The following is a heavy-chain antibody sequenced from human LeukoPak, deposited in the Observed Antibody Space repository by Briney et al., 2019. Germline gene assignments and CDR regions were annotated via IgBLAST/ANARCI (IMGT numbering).Heavy chain of an antibody. J-gene: IGHJ2*01. CDR1: GFSFSSYV. V-gene: IGHV3-74*01. Sequence: GGSLRLSCAASGFSFSSYVMHWVRQAPGKGLTGVSRISHDGTDTNYGDSVRGRFTISRDNARNTLYLQMNSLRDDDTAVYYCSRDVNFLFFDVWGRGTPVTISS. CDR3: SRDVNFLFFDV. CDR2: ISHDGTDT. D-gene: IGHD5-24*01.